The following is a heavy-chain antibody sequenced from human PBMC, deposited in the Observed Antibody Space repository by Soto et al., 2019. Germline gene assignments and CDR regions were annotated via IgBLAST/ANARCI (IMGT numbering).Heavy chain of an antibody. CDR1: GYTFTGYY. V-gene: IGHV1-2*02. CDR3: ARDPLYRIYGY. Sequence: ASVKVSCKASGYTFTGYYLHWIRQAPGQGLQWMGWMRPDSGGANYAQKFQGRVSMTRDTSTSTFYMELSRLASDDTAVYYCARDPLYRIYGYRGQGTQVSVS. J-gene: IGHJ4*02. CDR2: MRPDSGGA. D-gene: IGHD3-10*01.